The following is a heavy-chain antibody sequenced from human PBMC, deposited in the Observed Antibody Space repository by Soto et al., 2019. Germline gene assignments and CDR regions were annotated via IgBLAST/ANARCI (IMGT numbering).Heavy chain of an antibody. CDR1: GYTFSDYY. J-gene: IGHJ6*03. CDR2: INPNSGRT. CDR3: ARESGGATATLDYYYFYMDV. D-gene: IGHD5-12*01. Sequence: QVQLVQSGAEVKKPGASVTVSCKASGYTFSDYYLHWVRQAPGQGPEWMGWINPNSGRTKFAQNFKGRVTMTRDTSVRTAFMELNWLKSDDTAVYYCARESGGATATLDYYYFYMDVWGKGTTVTVFS. V-gene: IGHV1-2*02.